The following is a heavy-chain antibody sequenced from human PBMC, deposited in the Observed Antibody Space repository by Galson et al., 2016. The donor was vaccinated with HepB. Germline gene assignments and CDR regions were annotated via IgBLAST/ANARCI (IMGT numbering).Heavy chain of an antibody. CDR3: ARHPITMMIVGAFDF. CDR1: GYTFTNYW. CDR2: INPSDSYA. J-gene: IGHJ4*02. D-gene: IGHD3-22*01. V-gene: IGHV5-10-1*01. Sequence: KVSCKASGYTFTNYWISWVRQMPGKGLEWMGRINPSDSYASYSPSFQGHVTISHDTSIPTAYLQWSSLKASDTAMYYCARHPITMMIVGAFDFWGQGTLVTVSS.